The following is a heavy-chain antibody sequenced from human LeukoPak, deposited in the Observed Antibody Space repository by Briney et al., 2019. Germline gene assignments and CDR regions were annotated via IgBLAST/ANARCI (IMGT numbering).Heavy chain of an antibody. V-gene: IGHV1-8*01. CDR2: MSPNSGDT. CDR3: ARAYPYYDFWSGYHYYFDY. CDR1: GYTFTSYD. Sequence: ASVKVSCKASGYTFTSYDFNWVRQATGQRPEWMGWMSPNSGDTGYAQKLQGRVTMTTDTSTSTAYMELRSLRSDDTAVYYCARAYPYYDFWSGYHYYFDYWGQGTLVTVSS. J-gene: IGHJ4*02. D-gene: IGHD3-3*01.